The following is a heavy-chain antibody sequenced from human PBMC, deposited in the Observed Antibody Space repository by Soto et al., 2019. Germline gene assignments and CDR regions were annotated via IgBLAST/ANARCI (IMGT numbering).Heavy chain of an antibody. CDR2: MNPNSGNT. J-gene: IGHJ4*02. V-gene: IGHV1-8*01. D-gene: IGHD3-22*01. CDR1: GYTFASYD. Sequence: ASVKVSCKDSGYTFASYDSNWVRQATGQGLEWMGWMNPNSGNTGYAQKFQGRVTMTRNTSISTAYMELSSLRSEDTAVYYCARVGYYYDSSGYYLSFDYWGQGTLVTVSS. CDR3: ARVGYYYDSSGYYLSFDY.